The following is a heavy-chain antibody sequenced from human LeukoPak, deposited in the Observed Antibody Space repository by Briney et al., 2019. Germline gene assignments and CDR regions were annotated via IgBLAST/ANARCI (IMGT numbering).Heavy chain of an antibody. CDR1: GFTFSSYA. Sequence: GGSLRLSCAASGFTFSSYAMHWVRQAPGKGLEWVAVISYDGSNKYYADSVKGRFTISRDNSKNTLYLQMNSLRAEDTAVYYCAREDELLHYFGYWGQGTLVTVSS. CDR2: ISYDGSNK. CDR3: AREDELLHYFGY. V-gene: IGHV3-30-3*01. D-gene: IGHD1-7*01. J-gene: IGHJ4*02.